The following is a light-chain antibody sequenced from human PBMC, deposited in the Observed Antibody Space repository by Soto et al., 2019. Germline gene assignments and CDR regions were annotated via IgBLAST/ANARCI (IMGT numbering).Light chain of an antibody. CDR3: AAWDDSLNGSWV. CDR2: SNN. Sequence: QSVLTQPPSASGTRGQRVTISCSGSSSNIGSNTVNWYQQLPGTAPKLLIYSNNQRPSGVPDRFSGSKSGTSASLAISGLQSEDEADYYCAAWDDSLNGSWVFGGGTKFTVL. CDR1: SSNIGSNT. J-gene: IGLJ3*02. V-gene: IGLV1-44*01.